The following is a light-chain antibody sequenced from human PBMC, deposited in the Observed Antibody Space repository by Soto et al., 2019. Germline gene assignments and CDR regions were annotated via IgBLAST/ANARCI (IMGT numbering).Light chain of an antibody. Sequence: QSVLTQPRSVSGSPGQSVTISCTGTNSDVGRYNFVSWYQQLPGKAPKLLISAVSQRPSGVPDRFSGSKSGNTASLTISGLQAEDEADYFCYSYTASDIWVFGGGTKVTVL. CDR2: AVS. J-gene: IGLJ3*02. CDR3: YSYTASDIWV. CDR1: NSDVGRYNF. V-gene: IGLV2-11*01.